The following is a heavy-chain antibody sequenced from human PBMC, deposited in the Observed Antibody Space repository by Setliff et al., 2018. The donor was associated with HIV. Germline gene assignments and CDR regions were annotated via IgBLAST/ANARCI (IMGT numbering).Heavy chain of an antibody. J-gene: IGHJ4*01. D-gene: IGHD5-12*01. CDR1: GGSISSHY. V-gene: IGHV4-4*08. CDR2: IYTDGST. Sequence: SETLSLTCTVSGGSISSHYWSWIRQPPGKGLEWIGSIYTDGSTNYNPSFRSRVTISVDSSKNQFSLKLSSVTAADTAVYYCARDARWLQFPYFDYWGQGTLVTVSS. CDR3: ARDARWLQFPYFDY.